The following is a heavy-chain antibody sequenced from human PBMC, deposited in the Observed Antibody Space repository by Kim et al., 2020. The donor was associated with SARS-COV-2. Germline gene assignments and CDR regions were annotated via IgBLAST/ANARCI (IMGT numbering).Heavy chain of an antibody. J-gene: IGHJ6*02. CDR3: ARGGRGSIAVAGRSRNAYGMDV. CDR1: GGSFSGYY. D-gene: IGHD6-19*01. Sequence: SETLSLTCAVYGGSFSGYYWSWIRQPPGKGLEWIGEINHSGSTNYNPSLKSRVTISVDTSKNQFSLKLSYVTAADTAVYYCARGGRGSIAVAGRSRNAYGMDVWGQGTTVTVSS. CDR2: INHSGST. V-gene: IGHV4-34*01.